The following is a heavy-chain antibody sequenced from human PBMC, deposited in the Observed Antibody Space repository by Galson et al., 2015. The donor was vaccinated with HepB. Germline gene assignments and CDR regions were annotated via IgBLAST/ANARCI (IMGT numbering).Heavy chain of an antibody. J-gene: IGHJ5*02. D-gene: IGHD2/OR15-2a*01. CDR2: ISYDGSFR. CDR1: GFSFSNYG. V-gene: IGHV3-30*18. Sequence: SLRLSCASSGFSFSNYGIHWVRQAPGKGLEGLAVISYDGSFRYYAYSVKGRFTVSRDSSRSMLYLQMNRQRVYDTAVYYCAKGGPRQINMMMYRILGFDPWGQGTQVTVSS. CDR3: AKGGPRQINMMMYRILGFDP.